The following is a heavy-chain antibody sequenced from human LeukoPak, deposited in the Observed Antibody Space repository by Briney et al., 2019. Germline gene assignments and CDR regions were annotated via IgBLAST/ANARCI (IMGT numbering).Heavy chain of an antibody. CDR2: ITPMYGTS. Sequence: ASVKVSCKTNAGTFSDYTIHWVRQAPGQGLDWMGGITPMYGTSNYAQKFQGRLTIAADKSTNTVHMDLISLRSEDTAIYYCARDNAGLYDAFDLWGLGTLVTVSS. CDR3: ARDNAGLYDAFDL. D-gene: IGHD5/OR15-5a*01. J-gene: IGHJ4*02. V-gene: IGHV1-69*06. CDR1: AGTFSDYT.